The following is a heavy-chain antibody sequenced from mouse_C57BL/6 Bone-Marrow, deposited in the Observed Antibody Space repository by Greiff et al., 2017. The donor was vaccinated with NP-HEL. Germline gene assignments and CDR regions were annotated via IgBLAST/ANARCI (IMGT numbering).Heavy chain of an antibody. V-gene: IGHV3-5*01. Sequence: EVQLQESGPGLVKPSQTVFLTCTVTGISITTGNYRWSWIRQFPGNKLEWIGYIYYSGTITYNPSLTSRTTITRDTPKNQFFLEMNSLTAEDTATYYCARERSLGRFYAMDYWGQGTSVTVSS. J-gene: IGHJ4*01. CDR3: ARERSLGRFYAMDY. D-gene: IGHD4-1*01. CDR2: IYYSGTI. CDR1: GISITTGNYR.